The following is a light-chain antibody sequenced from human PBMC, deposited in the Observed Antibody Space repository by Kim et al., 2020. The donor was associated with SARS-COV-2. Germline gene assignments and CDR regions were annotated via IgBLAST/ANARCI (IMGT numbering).Light chain of an antibody. Sequence: EIVLTQSPGTLSLSPGERATLSCRASQSISNNYLTWYQQKPGQTPRLLIYAVSSRATGIPDRFSGSGSGTDFTLSISRLEPEDFAVYYCQQYDSSPSTFGQGTKLEI. J-gene: IGKJ2*02. CDR3: QQYDSSPST. CDR1: QSISNNY. CDR2: AVS. V-gene: IGKV3-20*01.